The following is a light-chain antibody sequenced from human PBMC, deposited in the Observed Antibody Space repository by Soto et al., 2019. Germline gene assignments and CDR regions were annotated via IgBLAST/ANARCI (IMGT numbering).Light chain of an antibody. CDR2: EVN. V-gene: IGLV2-14*02. Sequence: QSALTQPASVSGSHGQSITISCTGTTSNVGGFNLVSWYQQHPGKAPKLILYEVNTRPSGVSDRFSGSKSGNTASLTISGLQTEDEAYYYCSSYTSSTTWVFGGGTKVTVL. CDR3: SSYTSSTTWV. J-gene: IGLJ3*02. CDR1: TSNVGGFNL.